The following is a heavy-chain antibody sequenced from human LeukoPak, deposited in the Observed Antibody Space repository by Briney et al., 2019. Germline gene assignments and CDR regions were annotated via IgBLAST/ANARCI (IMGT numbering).Heavy chain of an antibody. CDR3: ARVCGSATGYRLCGFDI. CDR2: VDTSWNT. J-gene: IGHJ3*02. CDR1: GGSFSNYF. V-gene: IGHV4-4*07. D-gene: IGHD3-9*01. Sequence: PSETLSLTCTVSGGSFSNYFWNWIRQPAGKGLEWLGRVDTSWNTNYNPSLKSRLTMSVDTSKNQSSLKVTSVTAADTAVYYCARVCGSATGYRLCGFDIWGQGTVVTVSS.